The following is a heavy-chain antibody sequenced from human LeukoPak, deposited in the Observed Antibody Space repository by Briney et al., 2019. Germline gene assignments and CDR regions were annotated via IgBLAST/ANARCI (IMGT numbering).Heavy chain of an antibody. CDR1: GFTFRSYA. Sequence: PGGSLRLSCAASGFTFRSYAMSWVRHAPGQGLEWVSSISGGGGGTYYANSVKGRFTISRDNSKSTLYLQMNGLRAEDTAVYYCAKISTPIPAAGAMDNWGQGTLVTVSS. V-gene: IGHV3-23*01. D-gene: IGHD6-13*01. J-gene: IGHJ4*02. CDR3: AKISTPIPAAGAMDN. CDR2: ISGGGGGT.